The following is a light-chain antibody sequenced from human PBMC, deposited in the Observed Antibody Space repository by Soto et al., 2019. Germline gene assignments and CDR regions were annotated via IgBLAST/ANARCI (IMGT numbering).Light chain of an antibody. CDR3: CSYAGSYTQV. V-gene: IGLV2-11*01. J-gene: IGLJ1*01. CDR1: SSDVGGYNY. Sequence: QSVLTQPRSVSGSPGQSVTISCTGTSSDVGGYNYVSWYQQHPGKAPKLMIYDVSERPSGVPDRFSGSKSGNTASLTISGLQAEDEADYYCCSYAGSYTQVFGTGTK. CDR2: DVS.